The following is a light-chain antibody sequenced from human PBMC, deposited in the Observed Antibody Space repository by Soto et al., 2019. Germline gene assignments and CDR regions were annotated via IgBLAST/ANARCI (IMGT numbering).Light chain of an antibody. CDR1: QGIRND. V-gene: IGKV1-6*01. Sequence: AIQMTQSPSSLSASVGDRVTITCRASQGIRNDLGWYQQKPGKAPKLLIYAASSLQSGVPSRLSGSGSGTDFTLTIRSLQPEDFATYYCLQDYNYPWTFGQGTKVEIK. CDR2: AAS. J-gene: IGKJ1*01. CDR3: LQDYNYPWT.